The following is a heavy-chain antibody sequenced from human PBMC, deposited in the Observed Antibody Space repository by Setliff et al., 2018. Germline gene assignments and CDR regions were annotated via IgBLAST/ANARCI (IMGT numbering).Heavy chain of an antibody. CDR3: AKEYVVISFVRNSHQHYGMDV. CDR2: IYTNGAT. J-gene: IGHJ6*02. D-gene: IGHD2-21*01. V-gene: IGHV4-61*09. Sequence: LSLTCTVSGASLSSGSYYWSWIRQSAGKGLGWIGHIYTNGATSYSPSLKSRVSISADTSKNVLSLRLTSVTAADTAVYYCAKEYVVISFVRNSHQHYGMDVWGPGTTVTVSS. CDR1: GASLSSGSYY.